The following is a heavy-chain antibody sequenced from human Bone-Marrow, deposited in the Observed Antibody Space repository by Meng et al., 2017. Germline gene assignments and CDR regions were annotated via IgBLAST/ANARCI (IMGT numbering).Heavy chain of an antibody. Sequence: ASVKVSCKASGYIFTSYYMHWVRQAPGQGLEWMGIINPSGGSTNYAQKFQGRVTMTRDTSTSTVYMELSSLRSEDTAVYYCARDDTELSDAFDIWGQGTMVTVSS. CDR1: GYIFTSYY. V-gene: IGHV1-46*01. CDR3: ARDDTELSDAFDI. CDR2: INPSGGST. J-gene: IGHJ3*02. D-gene: IGHD3-10*01.